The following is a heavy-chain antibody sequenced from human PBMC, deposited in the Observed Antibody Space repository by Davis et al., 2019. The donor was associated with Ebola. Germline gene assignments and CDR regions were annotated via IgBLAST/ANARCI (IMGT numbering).Heavy chain of an antibody. J-gene: IGHJ4*02. V-gene: IGHV3-30*03. Sequence: GGSLRLSCAASGFTFNSYAMSWVRQAPGKGLEWVTDIAYDGRYESYAESVKGRFTISRDNSKSTLYLQMNSLRLEDTAVYYCVRDYNDGIGRFDYWGQGTLVTVSS. CDR2: IAYDGRYE. CDR3: VRDYNDGIGRFDY. CDR1: GFTFNSYA. D-gene: IGHD3-16*01.